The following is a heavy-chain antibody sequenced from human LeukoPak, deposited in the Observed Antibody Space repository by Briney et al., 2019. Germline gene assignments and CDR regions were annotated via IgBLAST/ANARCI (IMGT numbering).Heavy chain of an antibody. CDR2: ISYDGSNK. Sequence: GGSLRLSCAASGFTFSSYGMHWVRQAPGKGLEWVAVISYDGSNKYYADSVKGRFTISRDNSKNTLYLQMNSLRAEDTAVYYCAKDGRGWETGGVYFDYWGQGTLVTVSS. D-gene: IGHD1-26*01. CDR3: AKDGRGWETGGVYFDY. V-gene: IGHV3-30*18. CDR1: GFTFSSYG. J-gene: IGHJ4*02.